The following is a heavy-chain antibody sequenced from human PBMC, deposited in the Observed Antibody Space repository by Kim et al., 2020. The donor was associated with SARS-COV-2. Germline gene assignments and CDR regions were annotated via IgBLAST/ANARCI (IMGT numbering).Heavy chain of an antibody. D-gene: IGHD6-13*01. V-gene: IGHV3-23*01. J-gene: IGHJ4*02. Sequence: YYADSVKGRFIISRDNSKNTLYLQMNSLRVEDTAVYYCAKDSTSWLYWGQGILVTVSS. CDR3: AKDSTSWLY.